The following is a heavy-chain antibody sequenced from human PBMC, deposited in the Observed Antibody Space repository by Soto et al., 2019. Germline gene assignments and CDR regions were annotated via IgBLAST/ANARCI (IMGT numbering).Heavy chain of an antibody. Sequence: GGSLRLSCAASGFTFSSYSMNWVRQAPGKGLEWVSSISSSSSYIYYADSVKGRFTISRDNAKNSLYLQMNSLRAEDTAVYYCARDTRMVVEGSHGMDVWGQGNTVTVSS. V-gene: IGHV3-21*01. CDR3: ARDTRMVVEGSHGMDV. CDR1: GFTFSSYS. D-gene: IGHD2-15*01. CDR2: ISSSSSYI. J-gene: IGHJ6*01.